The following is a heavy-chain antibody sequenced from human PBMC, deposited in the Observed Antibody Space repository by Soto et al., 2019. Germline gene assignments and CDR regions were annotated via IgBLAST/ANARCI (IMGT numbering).Heavy chain of an antibody. CDR1: GFSLSNARMG. Sequence: QVTLKESGPVLVKPTETLTLTCTVSGFSLSNARMGVSWIRQPPGKALEWLAHIFSNDEKSYSTSLKSRLTISKDTSKSQEVLTMTNMDPVDTATYYCARIPSQQPDTSYYYYMDVWGKGTTVTVSS. V-gene: IGHV2-26*01. J-gene: IGHJ6*03. CDR3: ARIPSQQPDTSYYYYMDV. D-gene: IGHD6-13*01. CDR2: IFSNDEK.